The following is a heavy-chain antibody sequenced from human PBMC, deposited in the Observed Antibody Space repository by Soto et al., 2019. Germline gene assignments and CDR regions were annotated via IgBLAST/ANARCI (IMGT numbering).Heavy chain of an antibody. Sequence: PRGSLRLSCASSGFTFISYGMHWVRPAPGKGLEWVAVISYDGSNKYYADSVNGRFTISRDNSKNTLYLQMNSLRAEDTAVYYCAKDHYSSGWSDFDYWGQGTLVTVSS. V-gene: IGHV3-30*18. D-gene: IGHD6-19*01. CDR1: GFTFISYG. CDR2: ISYDGSNK. J-gene: IGHJ4*02. CDR3: AKDHYSSGWSDFDY.